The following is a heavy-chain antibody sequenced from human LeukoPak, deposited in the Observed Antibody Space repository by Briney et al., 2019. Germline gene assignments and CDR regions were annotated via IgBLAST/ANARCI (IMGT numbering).Heavy chain of an antibody. D-gene: IGHD2-15*01. CDR3: ARDRTSGCSGGSCYNGGFDY. V-gene: IGHV3-21*01. Sequence: GGSLRLSCAASGFTFSSYSMNWVRQAPGKGLEWVSSISSSSSYIYYADSVKGRFTISRDNAKNSLYLQMNSLRAEDTAVYYCARDRTSGCSGGSCYNGGFDYWGREPWSPSPQ. J-gene: IGHJ4*02. CDR2: ISSSSSYI. CDR1: GFTFSSYS.